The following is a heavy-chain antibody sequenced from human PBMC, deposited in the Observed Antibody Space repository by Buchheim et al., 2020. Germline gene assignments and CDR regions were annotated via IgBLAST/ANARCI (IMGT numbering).Heavy chain of an antibody. CDR2: MYHSGGT. CDR3: ARLWQGSGSSYALDI. J-gene: IGHJ3*02. V-gene: IGHV4-59*01. CDR1: GGSISSYY. D-gene: IGHD3-10*01. Sequence: QVQLQESGPGLVKPSETLSLTCTVSGGSISSYYWSWIRQPPGKGLEWIGYMYHSGGTNYNPSLKSRVTISVDTSKNQVSLKLSSVTTADTGIYYCARLWQGSGSSYALDIWGQGT.